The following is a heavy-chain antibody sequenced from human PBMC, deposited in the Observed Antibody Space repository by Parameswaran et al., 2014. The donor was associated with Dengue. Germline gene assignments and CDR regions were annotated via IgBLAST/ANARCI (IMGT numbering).Heavy chain of an antibody. J-gene: IGHJ4*02. Sequence: RWIRQPPGKGLEWVANIKQDGSEKYYVDSVKGRFTISRDNAKNPLYLQMNSLRAEDTAVYYCARRLVATRIRDGYNPVVSFDYWGQGTLVTVSS. D-gene: IGHD5-24*01. V-gene: IGHV3-7*01. CDR3: ARRLVATRIRDGYNPVVSFDY. CDR2: IKQDGSEK.